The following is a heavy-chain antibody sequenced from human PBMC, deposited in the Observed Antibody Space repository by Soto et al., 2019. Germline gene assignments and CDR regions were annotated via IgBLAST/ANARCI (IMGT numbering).Heavy chain of an antibody. CDR3: ANEGSSGWSLDY. J-gene: IGHJ4*02. Sequence: EVQLLESGGGLVQPGGSLRLSCAASGFTFSTYAMNWVRQAPGKGLEWVSGISGSGDSTYYADSVKGRFTVSRDNYKSSLYLQMNSLRAEDTAVFYCANEGSSGWSLDYWGQGTLVSVSS. CDR1: GFTFSTYA. D-gene: IGHD6-19*01. CDR2: ISGSGDST. V-gene: IGHV3-23*01.